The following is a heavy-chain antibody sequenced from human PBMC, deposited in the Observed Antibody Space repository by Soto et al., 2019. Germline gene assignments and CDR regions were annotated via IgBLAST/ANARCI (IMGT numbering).Heavy chain of an antibody. J-gene: IGHJ3*01. CDR2: ISASGDRT. Sequence: EVPLLVSGGGSAQPGGSLRLSCEVSGFTLTNYAMSWVRQTSGKGLEWVSQISASGDRTYYADSVKGRFTISKDFSKNTLFLQMNSLRGEDSAVYYCEGSWTWGQGTMVTVSS. CDR1: GFTLTNYA. CDR3: EGSWT. V-gene: IGHV3-23*01. D-gene: IGHD5-12*01.